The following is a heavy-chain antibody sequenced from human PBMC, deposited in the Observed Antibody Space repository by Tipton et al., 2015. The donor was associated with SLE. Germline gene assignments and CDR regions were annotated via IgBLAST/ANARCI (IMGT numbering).Heavy chain of an antibody. CDR1: GGSISSSSYY. CDR3: ARGRGAGFNYYYYGMDV. CDR2: INHSGST. V-gene: IGHV4-39*07. D-gene: IGHD1-26*01. J-gene: IGHJ6*02. Sequence: LRLSCTVSGGSISSSSYYWSWIRQPPGKGLEWIGEINHSGSTNYNPSLKSRVTISVDTSKNQFSLNLSSVTAADTAVYYCARGRGAGFNYYYYGMDVWGQGTTVSVSS.